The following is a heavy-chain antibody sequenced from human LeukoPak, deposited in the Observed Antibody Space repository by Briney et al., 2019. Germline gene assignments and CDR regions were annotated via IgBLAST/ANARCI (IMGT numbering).Heavy chain of an antibody. V-gene: IGHV3-30*02. CDR3: ARHFTSTNYPGRDY. Sequence: GGSLRLSCAASGFTFSSYGMHWVRQAPGKGLEWVAFIRYDGSNKYYADSAKGRFTISRDNGKNSLYLQMNSLRAEDTAVYYCARHFTSTNYPGRDYWGQGTLVTVSS. J-gene: IGHJ4*02. CDR1: GFTFSSYG. CDR2: IRYDGSNK. D-gene: IGHD2-8*01.